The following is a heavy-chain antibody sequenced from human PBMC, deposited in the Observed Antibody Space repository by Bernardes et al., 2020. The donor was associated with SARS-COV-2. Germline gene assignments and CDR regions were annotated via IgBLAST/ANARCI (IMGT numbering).Heavy chain of an antibody. CDR2: INTDGSST. CDR3: ARSAFISGRGYYIDY. D-gene: IGHD3-10*01. V-gene: IGHV3-74*01. J-gene: IGHJ4*02. Sequence: GGSLRLSCAASGFTFSSSWMHWVRQIPGKGLVWVSRINTDGSSTSYADSVKGRFTISRDNAKNTLFLQMNGLRAEDTSLYYCARSAFISGRGYYIDYWPQGTLGPVSS. CDR1: GFTFSSSW.